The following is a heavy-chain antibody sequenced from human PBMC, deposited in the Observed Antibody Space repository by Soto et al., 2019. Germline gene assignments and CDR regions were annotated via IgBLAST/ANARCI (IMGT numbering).Heavy chain of an antibody. CDR2: IYPGDSDT. D-gene: IGHD4-17*01. CDR1: GYSFTRYW. V-gene: IGHV5-51*01. J-gene: IGHJ4*02. CDR3: ARHSDYGGNSDY. Sequence: PGESLKISCKGSGYSFTRYWIAWVRQMPGEGLEWMGIIYPGDSDTRYRPSFQGQVTISADKSISTAYLQWNSLKASDTAMYYCARHSDYGGNSDYWGQGTLVTVSS.